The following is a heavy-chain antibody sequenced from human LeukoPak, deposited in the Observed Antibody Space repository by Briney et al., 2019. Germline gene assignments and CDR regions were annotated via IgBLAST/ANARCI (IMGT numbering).Heavy chain of an antibody. V-gene: IGHV1-18*01. CDR1: GYNFMSHG. CDR2: ISGDSSNT. CDR3: ARSGYGPFDY. Sequence: ASVKVSCKASGYNFMSHGISWVRQAPGQGLERMGWISGDSSNTNYAQRLQGRVTMTTDTSTSTAYMELRSLRSDDTAVYYCARSGYGPFDYWGQGTLVTVSS. D-gene: IGHD5-12*01. J-gene: IGHJ4*02.